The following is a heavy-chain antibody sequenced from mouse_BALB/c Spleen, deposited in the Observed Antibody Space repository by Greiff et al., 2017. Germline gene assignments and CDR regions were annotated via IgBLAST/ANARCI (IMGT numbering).Heavy chain of an antibody. J-gene: IGHJ2*01. CDR1: GFTFSSYG. D-gene: IGHD1-1*02. CDR2: INSNGGST. V-gene: IGHV5-6-3*01. Sequence: EVMLVESGGGLVQPGGSLKLSCAASGFTFSSYGMSWVRQTPDKRLELVATINSNGGSTDYPDSVKGRFTISRDNAKNTLYLQMSSLKSEDTAMYYCARDDGSWFDYWGQGTTLTVSS. CDR3: ARDDGSWFDY.